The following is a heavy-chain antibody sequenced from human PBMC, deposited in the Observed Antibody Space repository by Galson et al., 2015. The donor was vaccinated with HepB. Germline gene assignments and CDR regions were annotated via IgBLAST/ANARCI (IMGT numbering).Heavy chain of an antibody. Sequence: SLRLSCAASGFTFSSFAMSWVRQAPGKGLEWVSSIGGDGNVTYYADSVKGRFTLSRDNSKSTVYLQMNSLRAEDTAQYYCAKGIYCSGGSCPDRGNDAFHVWGQGTRVIVSS. J-gene: IGHJ3*01. CDR2: IGGDGNVT. V-gene: IGHV3-23*01. CDR1: GFTFSSFA. D-gene: IGHD2-15*01. CDR3: AKGIYCSGGSCPDRGNDAFHV.